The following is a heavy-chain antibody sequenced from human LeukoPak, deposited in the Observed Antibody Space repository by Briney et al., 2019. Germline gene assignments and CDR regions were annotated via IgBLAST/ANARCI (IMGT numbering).Heavy chain of an antibody. Sequence: SETLSLTCTVSGSSISSGSYFWSWIRQPAGKGLEWIGRIYTSGSTNYNPSLKSRVTISVDTSKNQFSLKLSSVTAADTAVYYCASDRIEVDAFDIWGQGTMVTVSS. J-gene: IGHJ3*02. V-gene: IGHV4-61*02. CDR2: IYTSGST. D-gene: IGHD2-15*01. CDR1: GSSISSGSYF. CDR3: ASDRIEVDAFDI.